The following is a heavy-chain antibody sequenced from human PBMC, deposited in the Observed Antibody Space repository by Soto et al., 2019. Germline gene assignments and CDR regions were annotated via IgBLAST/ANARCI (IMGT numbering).Heavy chain of an antibody. J-gene: IGHJ6*02. D-gene: IGHD2-2*01. Sequence: GGSLRLSCAASGFTFSSYAMSWVRQAPGKGLEWVSAISGSGGSTYYADSVKGRFTISRDNSKNTLYLQMNSLRAEDTAVYYCAKEGGVYCSSTSCPGAQDYYYYYGMDVWGQGTTVTVSS. CDR1: GFTFSSYA. CDR2: ISGSGGST. V-gene: IGHV3-23*01. CDR3: AKEGGVYCSSTSCPGAQDYYYYYGMDV.